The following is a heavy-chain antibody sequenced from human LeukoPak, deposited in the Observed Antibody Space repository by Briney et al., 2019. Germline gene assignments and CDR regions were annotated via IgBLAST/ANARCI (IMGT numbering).Heavy chain of an antibody. Sequence: GGSLRLSCAASRFTFSSDAMSWVRQAPGKGLEWVSGTSGSGGSTYYAGSVKGRFTISRDNSKSTLYLQMNSLRVEDTAVYYCAKNGGSQCYSHLDSWGQGTLVAVSS. D-gene: IGHD2-15*01. V-gene: IGHV3-23*01. CDR3: AKNGGSQCYSHLDS. J-gene: IGHJ4*02. CDR2: TSGSGGST. CDR1: RFTFSSDA.